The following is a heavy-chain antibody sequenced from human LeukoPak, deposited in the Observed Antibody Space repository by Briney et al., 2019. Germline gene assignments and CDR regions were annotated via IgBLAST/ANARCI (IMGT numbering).Heavy chain of an antibody. J-gene: IGHJ4*02. CDR1: GYTFTVYY. CDR2: INPNSGGT. V-gene: IGHV1-2*06. D-gene: IGHD1-26*01. CDR3: ASGGSYSFSGVDYFDY. Sequence: VASVKVSCKASGYTFTVYYMHWVRQAPGQGLEWMGRINPNSGGTNYAQKFQGRVTMTRDTSISTAYMELSRLRSDDTAVYYYASGGSYSFSGVDYFDYWGQGTLVTVSS.